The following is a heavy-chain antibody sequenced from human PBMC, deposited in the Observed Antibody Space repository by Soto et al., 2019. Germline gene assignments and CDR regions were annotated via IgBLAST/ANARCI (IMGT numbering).Heavy chain of an antibody. CDR1: GFTFRGSA. CDR2: IRRRAKNYAT. Sequence: EVQLVESGGDLVKLGGPLNPSFQAPGFTFRGSACNWAGRASGKGRGGVGHIRRRAKNYATVYAASVKGRFIISRDDSKNTAYLQMNSLKTDDTAVYYCTRTFDGSDYFSPDFDYWGQGTLVTVSS. V-gene: IGHV3-73*02. J-gene: IGHJ4*02. D-gene: IGHD3-22*01. CDR3: TRTFDGSDYFSPDFDY.